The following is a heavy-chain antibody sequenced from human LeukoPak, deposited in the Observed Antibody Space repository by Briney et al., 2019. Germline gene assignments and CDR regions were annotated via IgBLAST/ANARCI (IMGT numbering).Heavy chain of an antibody. J-gene: IGHJ4*02. Sequence: GGSLRLSCAASGFTFSSYAMSWVRQAPGKGLEWVSAINGSGGSTYYADSVKGRFTISRDNSKNTLYLQMNSLRAEDTAVYYCAKVPVVVVAATPIDYWGQGTLVTVSS. CDR2: INGSGGST. D-gene: IGHD2-15*01. CDR1: GFTFSSYA. V-gene: IGHV3-23*01. CDR3: AKVPVVVVAATPIDY.